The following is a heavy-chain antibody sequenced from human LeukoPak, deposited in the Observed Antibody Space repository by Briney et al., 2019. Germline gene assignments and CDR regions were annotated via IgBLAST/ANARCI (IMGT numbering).Heavy chain of an antibody. V-gene: IGHV3-33*01. CDR1: GSTFSRHG. Sequence: AGRSLRLSCAASGSTFSRHGMHWVRQAPGKGLEWLAVIWFDGSKKYYADSVKGRFTISRDNSKNTLSLQMDSLRAEDTAVYYCARLRGGNGDSGGALDSWGQGTLVTVSS. CDR3: ARLRGGNGDSGGALDS. J-gene: IGHJ4*02. D-gene: IGHD4-17*01. CDR2: IWFDGSKK.